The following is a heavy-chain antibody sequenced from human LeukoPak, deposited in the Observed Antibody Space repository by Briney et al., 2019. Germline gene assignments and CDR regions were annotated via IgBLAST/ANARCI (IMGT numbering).Heavy chain of an antibody. Sequence: TGGSLRLSCAASGFTFSDYYMSWIRQAPGKGLEWVSYISSSGSTIYYADSVKGRFTISRDNAKNSLYLQMNSLRAEDTAVYYCARDITFGGVIVLRPNYFDYWGRGTLVTVSS. V-gene: IGHV3-11*01. CDR2: ISSSGSTI. CDR3: ARDITFGGVIVLRPNYFDY. J-gene: IGHJ4*02. D-gene: IGHD3-16*02. CDR1: GFTFSDYY.